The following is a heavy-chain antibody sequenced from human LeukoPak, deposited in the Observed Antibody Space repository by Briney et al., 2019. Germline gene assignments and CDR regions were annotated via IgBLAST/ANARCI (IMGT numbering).Heavy chain of an antibody. CDR1: GFTFSSYI. Sequence: HSGGSLRLSCAASGFTFSSYIMSWVRQAPGKGLEWVANIEPDGSEKYYVDSVKGRFTISRDNAKNSLYLQMNGLRAEDTAVYFCARGGFRTFDYWGQGTLVTVSS. CDR2: IEPDGSEK. V-gene: IGHV3-7*04. J-gene: IGHJ4*02. CDR3: ARGGFRTFDY. D-gene: IGHD3-10*01.